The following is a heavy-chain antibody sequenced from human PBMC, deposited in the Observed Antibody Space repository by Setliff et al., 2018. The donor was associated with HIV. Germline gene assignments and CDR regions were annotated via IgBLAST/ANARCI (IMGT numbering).Heavy chain of an antibody. Sequence: SETLSLTCTVSGGSIGGYYWSWIRQPPGTGLEWLGTIYYRGSTYYNPSLKSRVTISVDTSKNQFSLKLTSVTAADTAVYYCARQPVDTASFDPWGQGTLVTVSS. CDR3: ARQPVDTASFDP. J-gene: IGHJ5*02. CDR2: IYYRGST. D-gene: IGHD5-18*01. CDR1: GGSIGGYY. V-gene: IGHV4-59*04.